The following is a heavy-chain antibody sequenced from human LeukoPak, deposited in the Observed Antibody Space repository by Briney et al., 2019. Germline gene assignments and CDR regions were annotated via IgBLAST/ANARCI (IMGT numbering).Heavy chain of an antibody. CDR2: MNPNSGNT. CDR3: ATGSSWYLVDTEDDY. Sequence: ASVKVSCKASGGTFSSYAISWVRQATGQGLEWMGWMNPNSGNTGYAQKFQGRVTMTRNTSISTAYMELSSLRSEDTAVYYCATGSSWYLVDTEDDYWGQGTLVTVSS. D-gene: IGHD6-13*01. CDR1: GGTFSSYA. V-gene: IGHV1-8*02. J-gene: IGHJ4*02.